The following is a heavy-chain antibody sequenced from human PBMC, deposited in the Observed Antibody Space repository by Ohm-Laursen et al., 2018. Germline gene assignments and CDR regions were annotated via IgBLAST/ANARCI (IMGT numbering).Heavy chain of an antibody. D-gene: IGHD3-22*01. Sequence: GTLSLTCAVYGGSFSGYYWSWIRQPPGKGLEWIGYIYYRGTTNYNPSLKSRVTISVDTSKSQFSLKLSSVTAADTALYYCARIESDSGGYWYFGMDVWGQGTTVTVSS. J-gene: IGHJ6*02. CDR3: ARIESDSGGYWYFGMDV. CDR2: IYYRGTT. V-gene: IGHV4-59*01. CDR1: GGSFSGYY.